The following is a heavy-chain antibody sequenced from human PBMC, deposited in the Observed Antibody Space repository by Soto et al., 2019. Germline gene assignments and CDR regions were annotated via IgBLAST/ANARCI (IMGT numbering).Heavy chain of an antibody. Sequence: PSQTLSLTCAISGDSVSSNSAAWNWIRQSPSRGLEWLGRTYYRSKWYNDYAVSVKSRITINPDTSKNQFSLQLNSVTPEDTAVYYCARVRNVVVPAARYYYYMDVWGKGTTVTVSS. V-gene: IGHV6-1*01. CDR1: GDSVSSNSAA. CDR3: ARVRNVVVPAARYYYYMDV. J-gene: IGHJ6*03. CDR2: TYYRSKWYN. D-gene: IGHD2-2*01.